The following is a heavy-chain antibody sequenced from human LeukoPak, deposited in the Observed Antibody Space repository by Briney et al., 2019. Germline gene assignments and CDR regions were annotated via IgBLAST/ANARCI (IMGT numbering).Heavy chain of an antibody. V-gene: IGHV4-39*01. D-gene: IGHD3-22*01. CDR2: IYYSGST. J-gene: IGHJ4*02. CDR1: GGSISSSSYY. CDR3: ASSTGYYDSSGYYFDY. Sequence: SSETLSLTRTVSGGSISSSSYYWGWIRQPPGKGLEWIGSIYYSGSTYYNPSLKSRVTISVDTSKNQFSLKLSSVTAADTAVYYCASSTGYYDSSGYYFDYWGQGTLVTVSS.